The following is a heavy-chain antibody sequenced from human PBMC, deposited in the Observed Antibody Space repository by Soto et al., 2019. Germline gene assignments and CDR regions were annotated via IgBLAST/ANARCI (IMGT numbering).Heavy chain of an antibody. CDR1: GFTFSSYG. CDR3: AKPWELNGNPPNPDY. Sequence: GGSLRLSCAASGFTFSSYGMHWVRQAPGKGLEWVAVISYDGSNKYYADSVKGRFTISRDNSKNTLYLQMNSLRAEDTAVYYCAKPWELNGNPPNPDYWGQGTLVTVSS. CDR2: ISYDGSNK. J-gene: IGHJ4*02. D-gene: IGHD1-26*01. V-gene: IGHV3-30*18.